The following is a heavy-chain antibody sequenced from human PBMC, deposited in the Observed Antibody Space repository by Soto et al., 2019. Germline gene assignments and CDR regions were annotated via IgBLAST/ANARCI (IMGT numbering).Heavy chain of an antibody. J-gene: IGHJ3*02. V-gene: IGHV3-33*01. CDR3: ARDDAFGNENGFDI. CDR1: GFPFSTYG. CDR2: IVSDGSAK. Sequence: GGSLRLSCALSGFPFSTYGFHWVRQPQGKGREWVAVIVSDGSAKSHADSVEGRFTSSRDNSKDTLYLQMNSLRAEDTAVYYCARDDAFGNENGFDIWGQGTMVTVSS. D-gene: IGHD1-1*01.